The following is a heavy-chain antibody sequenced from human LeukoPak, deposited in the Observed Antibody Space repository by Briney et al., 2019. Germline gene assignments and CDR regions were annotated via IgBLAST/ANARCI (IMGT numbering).Heavy chain of an antibody. D-gene: IGHD2-2*01. J-gene: IGHJ6*02. V-gene: IGHV3-23*01. CDR2: LSNTGVST. Sequence: PSETLSLTCTVSGGSISSYYWSWVRQAPGKGLEWVSTLSNTGVSTYYTDSVKGRFTISRDNSKNTLYLQMNSLRVEDTAVYYCAKVRDCSSTSCYRNYGMDVWGQGTTVTVSS. CDR1: GGSISSYY. CDR3: AKVRDCSSTSCYRNYGMDV.